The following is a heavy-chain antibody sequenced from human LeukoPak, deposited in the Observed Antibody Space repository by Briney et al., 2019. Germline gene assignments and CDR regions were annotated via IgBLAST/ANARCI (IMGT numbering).Heavy chain of an antibody. J-gene: IGHJ6*03. Sequence: ASVKVSRKASGGTFSSYAISWVRQAPGQGLEWMGGIIPIFGTANYAQKFQGRVTITTDESTSTAYMELSSLRSEDTAVYYCARVPSYYYYYYYMDVWGKGTTVTVSS. CDR2: IIPIFGTA. V-gene: IGHV1-69*05. CDR1: GGTFSSYA. CDR3: ARVPSYYYYYYYMDV.